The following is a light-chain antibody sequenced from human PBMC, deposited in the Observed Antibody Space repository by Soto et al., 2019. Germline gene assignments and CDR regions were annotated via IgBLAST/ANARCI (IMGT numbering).Light chain of an antibody. Sequence: QSVLAQPASVCGPPGQSITISCTGTSSAVGGYNYVSWYQRHPGKAPQLMIYEVSNRLSGVSNRFSGSKSGNTASLTISGLQAEDEADYYCSSYTRSSTWVFGGGTKVTGL. V-gene: IGLV2-14*01. CDR2: EVS. CDR3: SSYTRSSTWV. J-gene: IGLJ3*02. CDR1: SSAVGGYNY.